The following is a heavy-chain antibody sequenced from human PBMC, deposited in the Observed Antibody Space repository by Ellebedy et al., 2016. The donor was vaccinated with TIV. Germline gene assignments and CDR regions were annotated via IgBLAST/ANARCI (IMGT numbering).Heavy chain of an antibody. CDR2: FIPLITLT. CDR1: GDTVTNYA. D-gene: IGHD6-13*01. CDR3: ASSNYSSICHYCYYGMDV. Sequence: AASVKVSCKASGDTVTNYAINWVRQAPGQGLEWMGRFIPLITLTNFAPGFRGRLTATVDHSTGTAYMELSSLRSEDTAVYYCASSNYSSICHYCYYGMDVWGQGTMVTVSS. V-gene: IGHV1-69*04. J-gene: IGHJ6*02.